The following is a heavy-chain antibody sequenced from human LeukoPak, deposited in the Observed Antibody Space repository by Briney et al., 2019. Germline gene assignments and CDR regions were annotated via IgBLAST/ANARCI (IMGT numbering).Heavy chain of an antibody. V-gene: IGHV3-21*01. CDR3: ARDVSGPGGAFDI. D-gene: IGHD3-10*01. Sequence: SGGSLRLSCAASGFTFSSYSMNWVRQAPGKGLEWVSSISSSSSYIYYADSVKGRFTIPRDNAKNSLYLQMNSLRAEHPALSYCARDVSGPGGAFDIWGQGTMVTVSS. J-gene: IGHJ3*02. CDR2: ISSSSSYI. CDR1: GFTFSSYS.